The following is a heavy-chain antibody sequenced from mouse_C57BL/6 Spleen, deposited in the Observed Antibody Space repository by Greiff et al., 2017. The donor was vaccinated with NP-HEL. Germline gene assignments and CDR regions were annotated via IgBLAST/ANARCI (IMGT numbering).Heavy chain of an antibody. V-gene: IGHV1-5*01. CDR2: IYPGNSDT. CDR3: TRGIYYDPAWFAY. Sequence: EVQLQQSGTVLARPGASVKMSCKTSGYTFTSYWMHWVKQRPGQGLEWIGAIYPGNSDTSYNQKFKGKAKLTAVTSASTAYMELSSLTNEDSAVYYCTRGIYYDPAWFAYWGQGALVTVSA. D-gene: IGHD2-4*01. J-gene: IGHJ3*01. CDR1: GYTFTSYW.